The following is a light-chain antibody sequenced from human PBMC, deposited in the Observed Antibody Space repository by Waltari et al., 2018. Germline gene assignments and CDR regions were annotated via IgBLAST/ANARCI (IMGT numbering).Light chain of an antibody. J-gene: IGKJ1*01. Sequence: DIQMTQSPSTLSASVGDRITITCRASQDIRSWLAWYQQKPGKAPEILIYEASTVHGGVPSRFSGSGSGTEFTFTISSLQPDDFATYYCQQYDAYSRTFGQGTKVEVK. CDR3: QQYDAYSRT. CDR2: EAS. CDR1: QDIRSW. V-gene: IGKV1-5*03.